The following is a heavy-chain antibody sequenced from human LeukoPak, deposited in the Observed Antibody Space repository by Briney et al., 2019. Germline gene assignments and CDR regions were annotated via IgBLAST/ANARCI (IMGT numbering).Heavy chain of an antibody. CDR3: ARDGFDY. D-gene: IGHD2-2*03. CDR1: GLTVSGNY. CDR2: INSDGSST. J-gene: IGHJ4*02. Sequence: GGSLRLSCAASGLTVSGNYMSWVRQAPGKGLEWVSRINSDGSSTSYADSVKGRFTISRDNAKKSLYLQMNSLRGEDTAVYYCARDGFDYWGQGTLVAVFS. V-gene: IGHV3-74*01.